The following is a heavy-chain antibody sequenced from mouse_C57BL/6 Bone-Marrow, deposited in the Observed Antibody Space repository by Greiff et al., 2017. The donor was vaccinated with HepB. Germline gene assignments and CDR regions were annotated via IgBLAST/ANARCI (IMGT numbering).Heavy chain of an antibody. CDR1: GFTFSDYG. D-gene: IGHD1-1*01. CDR3: ARIDTTVVEGYFDV. CDR2: ISSGSSTI. J-gene: IGHJ1*03. Sequence: DVQLVESGGGLVKPGGSLKLSCAASGFTFSDYGMHWVRQAPEKGLEWVAYISSGSSTIYYADTVKGRFTISRDNAKNTLFLQMTSLRSEDTAMYYCARIDTTVVEGYFDVWGTGTTVTVSS. V-gene: IGHV5-17*01.